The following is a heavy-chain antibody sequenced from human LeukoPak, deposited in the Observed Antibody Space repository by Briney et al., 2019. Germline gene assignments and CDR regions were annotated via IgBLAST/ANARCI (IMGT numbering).Heavy chain of an antibody. CDR1: GGSFSGYY. Sequence: SETLSLTCAVYGGSFSGYYWSWIRQAPGKGLEWIGEINHSGSTNYNPSLKSRVTISVDTSKNQFSLKLSSVTAADTAVYYCASRERRYDSSGYYRVFDYWGQGTLVTVSS. CDR2: INHSGST. D-gene: IGHD3-22*01. CDR3: ASRERRYDSSGYYRVFDY. V-gene: IGHV4-34*01. J-gene: IGHJ4*02.